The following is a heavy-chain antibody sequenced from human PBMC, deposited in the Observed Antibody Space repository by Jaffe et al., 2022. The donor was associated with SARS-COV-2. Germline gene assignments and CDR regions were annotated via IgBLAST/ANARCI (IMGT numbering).Heavy chain of an antibody. CDR3: ARGARAQWLLRGAFDI. CDR1: GFTFSSYE. D-gene: IGHD6-19*01. V-gene: IGHV3-48*03. CDR2: ISSSGSTI. J-gene: IGHJ3*02. Sequence: EVQLVESGGGLVQPGGSLRLSCAASGFTFSSYEMNWVRQAPGKGLEWVSYISSSGSTIYYADSVKGRFTISRDNAKNSLYLQMNSLRAEDTAVYYCARGARAQWLLRGAFDIWGQGTMVTVSS.